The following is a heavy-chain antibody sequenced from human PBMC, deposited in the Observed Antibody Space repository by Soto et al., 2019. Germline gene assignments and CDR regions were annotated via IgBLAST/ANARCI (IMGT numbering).Heavy chain of an antibody. CDR1: GGSISSYY. V-gene: IGHV4-59*01. J-gene: IGHJ4*02. Sequence: ETLSLTCTVSGGSISSYYWSWIRQPPGKGLERIGYIYYSGSTNYNPSLKSRVTISVDTSKNQFSLKLSSVTAADTAVYYCARVGSSSSKYFDYWGQGTLVTVSS. D-gene: IGHD6-6*01. CDR2: IYYSGST. CDR3: ARVGSSSSKYFDY.